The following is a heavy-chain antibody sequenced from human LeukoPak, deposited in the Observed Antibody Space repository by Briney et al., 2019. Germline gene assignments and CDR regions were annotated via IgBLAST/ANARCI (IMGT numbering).Heavy chain of an antibody. Sequence: GRSLRLSCAASGFTFSSYAMSWVRQAPGKGLEWVSAISGSGGSTYYADSVKGRFTISRDNSKNTLYLQMNSLRAEDTAVYYCAKDDDIEQLVGYFDYWGQGTLVTVSS. CDR2: ISGSGGST. D-gene: IGHD6-6*01. V-gene: IGHV3-23*01. CDR1: GFTFSSYA. J-gene: IGHJ4*02. CDR3: AKDDDIEQLVGYFDY.